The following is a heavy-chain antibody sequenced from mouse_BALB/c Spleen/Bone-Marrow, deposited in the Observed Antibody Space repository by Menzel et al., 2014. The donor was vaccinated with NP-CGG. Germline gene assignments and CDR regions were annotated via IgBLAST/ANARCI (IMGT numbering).Heavy chain of an antibody. V-gene: IGHV1S132*01. CDR2: IFPGTGTT. Sequence: VKLVESGAELVKPGASVKLSCKTSGYTFTSYWIQWVKQRPGQGLGWIGEIFPGTGTTYYNGEFKGKATLTIDTSSSPAYMQLSSLTSEDSAVYFCASRDSSGYVPDYWGQGTTLTVSS. CDR1: GYTFTSYW. D-gene: IGHD3-2*01. CDR3: ASRDSSGYVPDY. J-gene: IGHJ2*01.